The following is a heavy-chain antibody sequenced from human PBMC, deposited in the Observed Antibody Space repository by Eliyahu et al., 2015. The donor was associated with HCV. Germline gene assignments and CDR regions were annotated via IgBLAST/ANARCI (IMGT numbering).Heavy chain of an antibody. J-gene: IGHJ5*02. CDR3: ASGGGGIAVAGTGGWFDP. Sequence: QVQLQESGPGLVKPSETLSXTCTVPGASIXSXYWSWIRQPPGKGLEWIAYIYYTGSTFYNPSLKSRVTISLDTSKNQFSLKLSSVTAADTAVYYCASGGGGIAVAGTGGWFDPWGQGTLVSVSS. CDR1: GASIXSXY. D-gene: IGHD6-19*01. CDR2: IYYTGST. V-gene: IGHV4-59*12.